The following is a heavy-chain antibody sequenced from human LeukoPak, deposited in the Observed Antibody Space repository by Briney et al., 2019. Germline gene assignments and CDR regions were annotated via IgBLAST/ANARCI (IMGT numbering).Heavy chain of an antibody. CDR2: ISYAGSTI. CDR3: ARDRGYSGSPRGFFDY. CDR1: GFTFRSYS. V-gene: IGHV3-30-3*01. Sequence: GGSLRLSCAASGFTFRSYSMHWVRQAPGKGLEWVAVISYAGSTIYYADSVKGRFTISRDNSENTLYLQMNSLRVEDTAVYYCARDRGYSGSPRGFFDYWGQGTLVTVPS. D-gene: IGHD5-12*01. J-gene: IGHJ4*02.